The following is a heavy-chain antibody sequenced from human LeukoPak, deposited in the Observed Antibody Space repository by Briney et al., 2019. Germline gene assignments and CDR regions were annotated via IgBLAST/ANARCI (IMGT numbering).Heavy chain of an antibody. V-gene: IGHV4-59*01. Sequence: SETLSLTCTVSGGSISSYYWSWIRQPPGKGLEWIAYLFDSVNTKDNPSLQSRLTLSADTSKNQFSLRLSSVTAADTAVYYCATIKRGSIFGYFDFWGQGIKVTVSS. CDR1: GGSISSYY. CDR3: ATIKRGSIFGYFDF. J-gene: IGHJ4*02. CDR2: LFDSVNT. D-gene: IGHD5-18*01.